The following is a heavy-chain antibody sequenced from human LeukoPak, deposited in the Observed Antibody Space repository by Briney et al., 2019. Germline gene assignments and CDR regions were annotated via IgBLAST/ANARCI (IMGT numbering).Heavy chain of an antibody. D-gene: IGHD3-10*01. V-gene: IGHV3-13*01. CDR1: GFTFSSYD. Sequence: GGSLRLSCAASGFTFSSYDMHWVRQATGKGLEWVSAIGTAGDTYYPDSVKGRFTISRDNSKNTLYLQMNSLRAEDTAVYYCANQGIRGPHYYYYGMDVWGQGTTVTVSS. CDR3: ANQGIRGPHYYYYGMDV. CDR2: IGTAGDT. J-gene: IGHJ6*02.